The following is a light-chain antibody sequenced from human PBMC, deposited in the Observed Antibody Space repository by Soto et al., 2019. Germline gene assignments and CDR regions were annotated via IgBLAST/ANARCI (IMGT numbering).Light chain of an antibody. J-gene: IGLJ3*02. CDR3: CLLAGSYIFV. CDR2: DVN. V-gene: IGLV2-11*01. CDR1: SSYVGAYDY. Sequence: QSVLTQPRSVSGSPGQSVTISCTGSSSYVGAYDYVSWYQHHPGKAPKLIIYDVNKRPSGVPNRFSGSKSDDTASLTISGLQAEDGADYYCCLLAGSYIFVFGGGTKVTVL.